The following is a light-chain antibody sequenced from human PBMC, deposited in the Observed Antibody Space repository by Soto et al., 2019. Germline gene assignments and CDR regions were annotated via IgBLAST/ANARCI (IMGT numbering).Light chain of an antibody. CDR3: QQYHSYPWT. CDR2: DVS. Sequence: DIQMTQSPSTVSAYVGDSVTITCRASQSITTWLAWYQQRPGKAPKLLIYDVSSLQSGVPWRFSGSGSGTEFTLTISSLQPDDFATYYCQQYHSYPWTFGQGTKVDI. V-gene: IGKV1-5*01. J-gene: IGKJ1*01. CDR1: QSITTW.